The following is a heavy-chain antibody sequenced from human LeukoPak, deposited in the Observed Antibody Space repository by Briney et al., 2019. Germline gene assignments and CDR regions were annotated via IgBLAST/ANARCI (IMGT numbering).Heavy chain of an antibody. CDR2: IYYSGST. Sequence: SETLSLTCTVSGGSISSYYWSWIRQPPGKGLEWIGYIYYSGSTNYNPPLKSRVTISVDTSKNQFSLKLSSLTAADTAVYYCARGGIWGSYGYTHWFDPWGQGTLVTVSS. D-gene: IGHD3-16*01. CDR1: GGSISSYY. CDR3: ARGGIWGSYGYTHWFDP. V-gene: IGHV4-59*01. J-gene: IGHJ5*02.